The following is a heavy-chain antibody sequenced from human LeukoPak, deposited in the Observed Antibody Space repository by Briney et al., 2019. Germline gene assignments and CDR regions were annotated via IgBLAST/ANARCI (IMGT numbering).Heavy chain of an antibody. CDR3: ARDAF. CDR1: GYSLTSFY. Sequence: ASVKLSRKTSGYSLTSFYIHWVRQPPGQGLEWMGMVNPSGGSTISTQKSKDRVNMTTDTSTRTVLMEMTGLTSDGAGIYYCARDAFWGQGTQVTVSS. V-gene: IGHV1-46*01. D-gene: IGHD3-3*02. J-gene: IGHJ4*02. CDR2: VNPSGGST.